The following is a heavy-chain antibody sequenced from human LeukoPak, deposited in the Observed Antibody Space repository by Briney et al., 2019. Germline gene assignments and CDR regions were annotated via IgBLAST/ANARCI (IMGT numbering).Heavy chain of an antibody. Sequence: GESLKISCKGSGYSFTSYWIGWVRQMPGKGLEWMGIIYPGDFVTRYSPSFQGQVTISADKSISTAYLQWSSLKASDTAMYYCATYMRGHGEKRGMYYFDYWGQGTLVTVSS. J-gene: IGHJ4*02. CDR2: IYPGDFVT. D-gene: IGHD3-10*01. V-gene: IGHV5-51*01. CDR3: ATYMRGHGEKRGMYYFDY. CDR1: GYSFTSYW.